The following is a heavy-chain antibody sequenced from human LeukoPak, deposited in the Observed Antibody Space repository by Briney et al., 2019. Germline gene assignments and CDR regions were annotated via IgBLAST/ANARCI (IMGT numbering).Heavy chain of an antibody. CDR1: GFTFSSYS. CDR2: ISSSSSYI. V-gene: IGHV3-21*01. J-gene: IGHJ4*02. D-gene: IGHD4-17*01. CDR3: ATEPSYGDSPFDY. Sequence: GGSLRLSCAASGFTFSSYSMNWVRQAPGKGLEWVSSISSSSSYIYYADSVKGRFTISRDNAKNSLYLQMNSLRAEDTAVYYCATEPSYGDSPFDYWGQGTLVTVSS.